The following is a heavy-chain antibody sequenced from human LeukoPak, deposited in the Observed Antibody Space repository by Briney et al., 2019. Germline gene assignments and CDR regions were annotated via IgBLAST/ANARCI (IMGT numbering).Heavy chain of an antibody. Sequence: TVKVSCKASGGTFSSYAINWVRQAPGQGLEWMGRIIPILGIANYAQKFQGRVTITADRSTSTAYIELSSLRSEDTAVYYCARGESCDYWGQGALVTVSS. CDR3: ARGESCDY. CDR1: GGTFSSYA. D-gene: IGHD3-10*01. V-gene: IGHV1-69*04. CDR2: IIPILGIA. J-gene: IGHJ4*02.